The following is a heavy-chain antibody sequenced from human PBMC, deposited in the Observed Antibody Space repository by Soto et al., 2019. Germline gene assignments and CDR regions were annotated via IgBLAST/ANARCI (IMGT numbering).Heavy chain of an antibody. D-gene: IGHD2-2*01. CDR2: ISAYNGNT. V-gene: IGHV1-18*04. CDR3: ARTYYNSARCYSVY. Sequence: QVQLVQSGAEVKKPGASVKVSCKTSGYTFTSHGISWVRQAPGQGLEWMGWISAYNGNTNYAQKLQGRVTMTTYTPTSTAYMELRSLRSDDTAVYYCARTYYNSARCYSVYWGEGTLVTVSS. J-gene: IGHJ4*02. CDR1: GYTFTSHG.